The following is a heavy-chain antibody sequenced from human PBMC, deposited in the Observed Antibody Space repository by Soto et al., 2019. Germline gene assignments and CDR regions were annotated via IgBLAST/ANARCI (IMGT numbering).Heavy chain of an antibody. CDR3: AKVKGITIIAVVKGDFDY. CDR2: ISGSGGSR. CDR1: GFTFSSYA. J-gene: IGHJ4*02. V-gene: IGHV3-23*01. D-gene: IGHD3-22*01. Sequence: EVQLLESGGDLVQPGGSLRLSCAASGFTFSSYAMSWVRQATGKGLEWVSTISGSGGSRYYADSVKGRFTISRDNSRKTLYLQMNSLRAEDTAVYYCAKVKGITIIAVVKGDFDYWGQGTRVTVSS.